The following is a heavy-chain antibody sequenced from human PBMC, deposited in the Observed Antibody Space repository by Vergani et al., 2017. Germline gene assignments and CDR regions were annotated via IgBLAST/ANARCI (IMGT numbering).Heavy chain of an antibody. D-gene: IGHD3-9*01. CDR1: GGSISSGDYY. Sequence: QVQLQESGPGLVKPSQTLSLTCTVSGGSISSGDYYWSWIRQPPGKGLEWIGYIYYSGSTYYNPSLKSRVTISVDTSKNQFSLKLSSVTAADTAVYYCARSTILTGYLWGHHAFDIWGQGTMVTVSS. V-gene: IGHV4-30-4*08. CDR2: IYYSGST. J-gene: IGHJ3*02. CDR3: ARSTILTGYLWGHHAFDI.